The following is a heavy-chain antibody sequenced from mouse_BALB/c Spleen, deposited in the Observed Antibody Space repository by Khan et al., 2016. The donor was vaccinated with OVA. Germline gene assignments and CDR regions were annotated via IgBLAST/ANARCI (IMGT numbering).Heavy chain of an antibody. CDR3: ASYRYDYCDY. J-gene: IGHJ2*01. Sequence: QVQLQQSGAELARPGASVRLSCKASGYTFTTYWMQWVKQRPGQGLEWIGPIYPGDGDTRYTQNFKDKASLTADKSSSTAYMQLNNLASEDSAGYYCASYRYDYCDYWGQGTTLTVSS. D-gene: IGHD2-14*01. V-gene: IGHV1-87*01. CDR2: IYPGDGDT. CDR1: GYTFTTYW.